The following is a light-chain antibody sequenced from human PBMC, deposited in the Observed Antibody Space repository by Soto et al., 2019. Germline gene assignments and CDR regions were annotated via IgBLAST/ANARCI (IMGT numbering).Light chain of an antibody. Sequence: EIRLSQSASTLSSSTGERATLSCRASQSFTSRSLAWYQQKPGLAPRLLISGASNRAAGIPDRFSGSGSGTDFTLTISRLEPEDFAVYYCQQYDSSPRTFGQGTKVAIK. J-gene: IGKJ1*01. CDR3: QQYDSSPRT. CDR2: GAS. V-gene: IGKV3-20*01. CDR1: QSFTSRS.